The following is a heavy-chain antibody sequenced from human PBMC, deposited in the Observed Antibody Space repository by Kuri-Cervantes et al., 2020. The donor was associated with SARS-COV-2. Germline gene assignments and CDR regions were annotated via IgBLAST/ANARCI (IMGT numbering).Heavy chain of an antibody. Sequence: SETLSLTCTVSGDSISSGYYWGWIRQPPGKGLEWIGSIYHSGSTYSNPSLKSRVTISVDTSKNQFSLKLSSVTAADTAVYYCARLTGDRGQGYDYWGQGTLVTVSS. CDR2: IYHSGST. J-gene: IGHJ4*02. CDR3: ARLTGDRGQGYDY. D-gene: IGHD7-27*01. CDR1: GDSISSGYY. V-gene: IGHV4-38-2*02.